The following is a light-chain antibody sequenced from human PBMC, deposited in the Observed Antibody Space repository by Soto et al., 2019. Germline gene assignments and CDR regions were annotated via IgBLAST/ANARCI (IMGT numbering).Light chain of an antibody. CDR3: SSYTSTSPPFL. CDR1: SSDIGDYNF. J-gene: IGLJ1*01. Sequence: QSALTQPASVSGSPAQSITISCTGSSSDIGDYNFVSWYQQHPGKAPKLMIYGVSHRPSGVSDRFSGSKSGNTASLTISGLQAEDEADYYCSSYTSTSPPFLFGTGTKVTVL. V-gene: IGLV2-14*01. CDR2: GVS.